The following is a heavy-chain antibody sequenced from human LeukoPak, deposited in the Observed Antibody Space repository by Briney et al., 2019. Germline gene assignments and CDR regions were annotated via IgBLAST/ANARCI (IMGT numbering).Heavy chain of an antibody. Sequence: PGGALILSCAASGFSFSSYWRGWCRQAPGEGRDGGAKLKKDGREMSYADYVQGRLTISRDKAKNSLYLKMNRLRAEDTAVYYCVRYSEICGWLDPWGQGTLVTVSS. V-gene: IGHV3-7*05. J-gene: IGHJ5*02. CDR3: VRYSEICGWLDP. CDR1: GFSFSSYW. CDR2: LKKDGREM. D-gene: IGHD1-26*01.